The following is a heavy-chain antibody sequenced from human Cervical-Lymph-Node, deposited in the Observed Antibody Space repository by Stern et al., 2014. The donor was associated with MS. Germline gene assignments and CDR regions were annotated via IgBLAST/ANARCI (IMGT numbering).Heavy chain of an antibody. CDR2: IIPIFGTE. V-gene: IGHV1-69*01. D-gene: IGHD2-8*02. Sequence: QVQLVQSGAEVKKPGSSVKVSCKASGGTFSSYAISWVRQAPGQGLEWMGGIIPIFGTETYAQKFQGRVTITADESTSTADMELSSLRSEDTAVYYCARARGTEYYYGMDVWGQGTTVTVSS. J-gene: IGHJ6*02. CDR3: ARARGTEYYYGMDV. CDR1: GGTFSSYA.